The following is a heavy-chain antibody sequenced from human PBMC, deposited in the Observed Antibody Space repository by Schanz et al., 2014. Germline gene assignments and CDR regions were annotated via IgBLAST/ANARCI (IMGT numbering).Heavy chain of an antibody. CDR1: GFTFRSYW. V-gene: IGHV3-7*01. CDR3: ARDDSPSTKPFDS. J-gene: IGHJ4*02. Sequence: EVQLVESGGGLVQPGGSLRVSCAASGFTFRSYWMNWVRQAPGKGLEWVANIKQDGSDKHYVDSVKGRFTISRDNAKNSLYLQINSLRAEYTAVYYCARDDSPSTKPFDSWGQGTLVSVSS. CDR2: IKQDGSDK. D-gene: IGHD2-21*01.